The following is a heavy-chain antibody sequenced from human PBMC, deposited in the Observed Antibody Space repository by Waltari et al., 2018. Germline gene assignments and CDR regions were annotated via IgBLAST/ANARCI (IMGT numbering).Heavy chain of an antibody. J-gene: IGHJ5*02. Sequence: QVQLQESGPGLVKPSETLSLTCTVPGGSISSYYWSWIRQPPGKGLEWIGYIYYSGSTNYNPSLKSRVTISVDTSKNQFSLKLSSVTAADTAVYYCARSFKDYYDSSGYPRWFDPWGQGTLVTVSS. CDR3: ARSFKDYYDSSGYPRWFDP. V-gene: IGHV4-59*01. CDR2: IYYSGST. CDR1: GGSISSYY. D-gene: IGHD3-22*01.